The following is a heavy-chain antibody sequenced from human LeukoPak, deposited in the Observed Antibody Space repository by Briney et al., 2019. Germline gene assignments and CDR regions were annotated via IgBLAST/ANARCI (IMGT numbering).Heavy chain of an antibody. V-gene: IGHV3-53*01. CDR2: IYSGGST. CDR3: ARDPFPQLSFDI. CDR1: GFTVSSNY. J-gene: IGHJ3*02. Sequence: GGSPRLSCAASGFTVSSNYMSWVRQAPGKGLEWVSVIYSGGSTYYADSVKGRFTISRDNSKNTLYLQMNSLRAEDTAVYYCARDPFPQLSFDIWGQGTMVTVSS.